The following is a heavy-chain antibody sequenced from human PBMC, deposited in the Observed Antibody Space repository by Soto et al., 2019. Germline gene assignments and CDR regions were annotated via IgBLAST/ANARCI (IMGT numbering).Heavy chain of an antibody. CDR3: ARDGAVSGNSNFDY. D-gene: IGHD6-19*01. CDR1: GYTFTSYA. CDR2: INAGNGNT. J-gene: IGHJ4*02. Sequence: DSVKVSCKASGYTFTSYAIHWVRQAPGQGLEWMGWINAGNGNTKYSQKFQGRVTITRDTSASTAYMELRSLTSEDTAVYFCARDGAVSGNSNFDYWGQGTLVTVSS. V-gene: IGHV1-3*01.